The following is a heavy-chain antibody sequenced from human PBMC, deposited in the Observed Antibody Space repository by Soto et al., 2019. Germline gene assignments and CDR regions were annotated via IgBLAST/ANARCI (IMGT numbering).Heavy chain of an antibody. J-gene: IGHJ4*02. CDR2: ISGSGGST. Sequence: GGSLRLSCAASGFTFSSYAMSWVRQAPGKGLEWVSVISGSGGSTYYADSVKGRFTISRDNSKNTLYLQMNSLRAEDTAVYYCAKPEYSSGRAGVYWGQGTLVTVSS. CDR1: GFTFSSYA. CDR3: AKPEYSSGRAGVY. V-gene: IGHV3-23*01. D-gene: IGHD6-19*01.